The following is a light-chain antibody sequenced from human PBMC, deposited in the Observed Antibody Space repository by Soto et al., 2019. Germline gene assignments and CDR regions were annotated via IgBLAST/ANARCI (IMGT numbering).Light chain of an antibody. CDR3: SSFTSSCTFV. J-gene: IGLJ1*01. CDR1: SRDVGRYNY. Sequence: SPLAEPAYVSVSRGQSITISCTGTSRDVGRYNYVSWLHQHPDKVPKLIIYDVNHWPSGVSDRFSSSKSGNTASLTISGLQPEDEADYYCSSFTSSCTFVFGTGTKVPVL. CDR2: DVN. V-gene: IGLV2-14*03.